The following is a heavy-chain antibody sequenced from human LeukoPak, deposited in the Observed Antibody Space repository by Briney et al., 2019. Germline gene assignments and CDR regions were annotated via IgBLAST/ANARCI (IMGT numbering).Heavy chain of an antibody. Sequence: ASVKVSCKASGYTFTSYGISWVRQAPGQGLEWMGWISAYNGNTNYAQKLQGRVTMTTDTSTSTAYVELRSLRSDDTAVYYCARVENPLTYYDILTGYSTAFYFDYWGHGTLVTVSS. J-gene: IGHJ4*01. D-gene: IGHD3-9*01. V-gene: IGHV1-18*01. CDR1: GYTFTSYG. CDR2: ISAYNGNT. CDR3: ARVENPLTYYDILTGYSTAFYFDY.